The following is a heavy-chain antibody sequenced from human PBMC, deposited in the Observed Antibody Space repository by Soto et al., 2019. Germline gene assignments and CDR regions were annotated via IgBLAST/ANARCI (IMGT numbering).Heavy chain of an antibody. Sequence: QVQLQESGPGLVKPSETLSLTCTVSGGSISSYYWSWIRQPPGKGLEWIGYIYYSGSTNYNPSLKSRVTISVDTSNNQFSLKLTSVTAADTAVYYCARIPITMVRGVARYGMDVWGQGTTVTVSS. V-gene: IGHV4-59*01. D-gene: IGHD3-10*01. J-gene: IGHJ6*02. CDR1: GGSISSYY. CDR2: IYYSGST. CDR3: ARIPITMVRGVARYGMDV.